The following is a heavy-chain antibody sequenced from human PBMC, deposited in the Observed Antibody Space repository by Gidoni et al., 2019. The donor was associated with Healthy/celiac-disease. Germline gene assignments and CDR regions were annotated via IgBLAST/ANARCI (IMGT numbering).Heavy chain of an antibody. CDR3: ARDSYSSSSWEELAFDI. CDR1: GFTFSSYS. CDR2: ISSSSSYI. V-gene: IGHV3-21*01. D-gene: IGHD6-6*01. J-gene: IGHJ3*02. Sequence: EVQLVESGGGLVKPGGSLRLSCAASGFTFSSYSMNWVRQAPGKGLEWVSSISSSSSYIYYAGSVEGRFTNPRENAKKSMYLKKNSLRAEDKAVYYCARDSYSSSSWEELAFDIWGQGTMVTVSS.